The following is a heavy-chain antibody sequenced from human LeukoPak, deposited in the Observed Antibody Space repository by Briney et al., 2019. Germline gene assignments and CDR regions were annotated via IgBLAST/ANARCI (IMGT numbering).Heavy chain of an antibody. Sequence: SVKVSCKASEGTFSSYAISWVRQAPGQGLEWMGRIIPILGIANYAQKFQGRVTITADKSTSTAYMELSSLRSEDTAVYYCARDYGSGSYYNVGYNWFDPWGQGTLVTVSA. V-gene: IGHV1-69*04. CDR3: ARDYGSGSYYNVGYNWFDP. D-gene: IGHD3-10*01. CDR1: EGTFSSYA. J-gene: IGHJ5*02. CDR2: IIPILGIA.